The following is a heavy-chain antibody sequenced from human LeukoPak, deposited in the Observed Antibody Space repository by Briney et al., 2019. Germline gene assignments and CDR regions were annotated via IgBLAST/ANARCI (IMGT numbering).Heavy chain of an antibody. CDR1: GFTSSGYA. CDR3: VKSASTWYLFDY. CDR2: IISNGEST. J-gene: IGHJ4*02. Sequence: GGSLRLSCSASGFTSSGYAMHWVRQAPGKGLEYVSAIISNGESTYYSDSVKDRFTISRDNSKNTLYLQMSSLRPEDTAVYYCVKSASTWYLFDYWGQGTLVTVSS. D-gene: IGHD6-13*01. V-gene: IGHV3-64*03.